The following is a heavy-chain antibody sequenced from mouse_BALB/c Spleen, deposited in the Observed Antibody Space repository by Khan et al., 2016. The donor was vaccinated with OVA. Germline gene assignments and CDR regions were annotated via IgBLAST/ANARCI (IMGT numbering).Heavy chain of an antibody. CDR3: TRLGYSYGSTFVY. Sequence: VQLQESGAELAKPGASVKMSCKASGYTFPNYWMHWVKQGPGQGLEWIGYINPSTDYTEYNQRFKDKATLTADKSSSTAYMQLSSLTSEDSAVYYCTRLGYSYGSTFVYWGQGTTLTVSS. V-gene: IGHV1-7*01. CDR1: GYTFPNYW. CDR2: INPSTDYT. D-gene: IGHD1-1*01. J-gene: IGHJ2*01.